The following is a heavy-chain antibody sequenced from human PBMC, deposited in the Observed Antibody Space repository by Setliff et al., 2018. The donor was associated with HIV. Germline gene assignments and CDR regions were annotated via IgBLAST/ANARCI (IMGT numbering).Heavy chain of an antibody. CDR2: IIPAFGTA. V-gene: IGHV1-69*13. CDR3: AGPRGDEAFDV. CDR1: GDTLSIHP. D-gene: IGHD3-10*01. Sequence: ASVKVSCKASGDTLSIHPISWVRQAPGRGLDWMGGIIPAFGTANYAQKFQGRVTITADESTSTMYMELSSLRSDDTAVYYCAGPRGDEAFDVWGQGTMVTVSS. J-gene: IGHJ3*01.